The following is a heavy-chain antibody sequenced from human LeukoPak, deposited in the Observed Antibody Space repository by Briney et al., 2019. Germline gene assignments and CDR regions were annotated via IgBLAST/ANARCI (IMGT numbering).Heavy chain of an antibody. CDR3: ASTVVKGVGFDY. D-gene: IGHD4-23*01. V-gene: IGHV4-61*02. CDR2: IYTSGST. J-gene: IGHJ4*02. Sequence: PSETLSLTCTVSGGSISSGSYYWSWIRQPAGKGLEWIGRIYTSGSTNYNPSLKSRVTISVDTSKNQFFLKLSSVTAADTAVYYCASTVVKGVGFDYWGQGTLVTVSS. CDR1: GGSISSGSYY.